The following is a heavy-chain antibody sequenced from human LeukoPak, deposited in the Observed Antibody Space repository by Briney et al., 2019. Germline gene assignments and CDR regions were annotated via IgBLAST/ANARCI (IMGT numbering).Heavy chain of an antibody. CDR2: ISRNSNLM. CDR3: ASISSTNLSPSDAFDI. D-gene: IGHD3-9*01. V-gene: IGHV3-11*04. CDR1: GFTFSDYY. J-gene: IGHJ3*02. Sequence: PGGSLRLSCAASGFTFSDYYASWIRQAPGKGLEWVSYISRNSNLMYYADSVKGRFIISRDNAKNSLYLQMNSLRAEDTAVYYCASISSTNLSPSDAFDIWGQGTLVTVSS.